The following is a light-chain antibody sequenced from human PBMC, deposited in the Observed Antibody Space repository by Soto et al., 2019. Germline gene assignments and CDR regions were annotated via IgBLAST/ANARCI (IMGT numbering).Light chain of an antibody. J-gene: IGLJ3*02. CDR3: SSYTSTSTLWV. Sequence: QSALTQPASVSGSPGQSITISCTGNSSDVGAYNYVSWYQHHPGKAPKLMIYEVSHRPSGVSNRFSASKSGNTASLTISGLQAEDEADYYCSSYTSTSTLWVFGGGTKVTVL. CDR1: SSDVGAYNY. CDR2: EVS. V-gene: IGLV2-14*01.